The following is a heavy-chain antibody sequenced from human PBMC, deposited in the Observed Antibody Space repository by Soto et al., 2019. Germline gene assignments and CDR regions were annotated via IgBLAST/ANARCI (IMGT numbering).Heavy chain of an antibody. CDR3: AKTETMVVVTVQPRWFDS. Sequence: GGSLRLSCTASGFNFNNQAMSWIRQAPGKGLEWVSTISGSGATSLYADSVKGRFTIFKDSSQAYLDLKSLRVEDSATYYCAKTETMVVVTVQPRWFDSWGRGTLVTV. CDR1: GFNFNNQA. V-gene: IGHV3-23*01. D-gene: IGHD2-21*02. J-gene: IGHJ5*01. CDR2: ISGSGATS.